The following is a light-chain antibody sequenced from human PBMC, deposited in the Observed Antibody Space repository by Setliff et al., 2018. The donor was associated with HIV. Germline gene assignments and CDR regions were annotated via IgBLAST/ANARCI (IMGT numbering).Light chain of an antibody. CDR3: SSYTSSSTHGI. J-gene: IGLJ2*01. CDR1: SSDVGGYNY. CDR2: EVS. V-gene: IGLV2-14*01. Sequence: QSALTQPASVSGSPGQSITISCTGTSSDVGGYNYVSWYQQHPGKAPKLMIYEVSNRPSGVSNRFSGSKSGNTASLTISGLQAEDEADYYCSSYTSSSTHGIFGGGTK.